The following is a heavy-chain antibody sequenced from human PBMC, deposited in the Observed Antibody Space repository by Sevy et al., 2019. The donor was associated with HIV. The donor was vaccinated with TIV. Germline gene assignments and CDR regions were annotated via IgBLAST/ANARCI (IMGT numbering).Heavy chain of an antibody. D-gene: IGHD1-26*01. V-gene: IGHV3-7*01. CDR1: GFTFSSNW. CDR2: IKQDGSEI. CDR3: ARERGISFIVGATTGAFDI. Sequence: GGSLRLSCAASGFTFSSNWMSWVRQAPGKGLEWVANIKQDGSEIYYVDSVKGRFTISRDNAKNSLYLQMSSLRAEDTAVYYCARERGISFIVGATTGAFDIWGQGTVVTVSS. J-gene: IGHJ3*02.